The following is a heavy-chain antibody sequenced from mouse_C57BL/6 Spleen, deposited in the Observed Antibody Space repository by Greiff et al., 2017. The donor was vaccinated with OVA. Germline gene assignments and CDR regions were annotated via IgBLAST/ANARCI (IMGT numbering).Heavy chain of an antibody. CDR1: GYTFTDYE. CDR3: TREGGIYYGKDY. CDR2: IDPETGGT. D-gene: IGHD2-1*01. V-gene: IGHV1-15*01. J-gene: IGHJ2*01. Sequence: QVQLKESGAELVRPGASVTLSCKASGYTFTDYEMHWVKQTPVHGLEWIGAIDPETGGTAYNQKFKGKAILTADKSSSTAYMELRSLTSEDSAVYYCTREGGIYYGKDYWGQGTTLTVSS.